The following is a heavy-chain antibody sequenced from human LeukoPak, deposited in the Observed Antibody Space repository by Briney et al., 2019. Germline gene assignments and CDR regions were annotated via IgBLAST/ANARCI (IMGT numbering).Heavy chain of an antibody. CDR3: ARRSIAVAAWFDP. Sequence: SETVSLIRTLSGGSISSSSYYWGWIRQPPGKGLEGIGSIYYSGTTYYKPSLKCRVTISVATSKNQFSLKLSSVTAADTAVYYCARRSIAVAAWFDPWGQGTLVTVSS. J-gene: IGHJ5*02. D-gene: IGHD6-19*01. CDR1: GGSISSSSYY. V-gene: IGHV4-39*01. CDR2: IYYSGTT.